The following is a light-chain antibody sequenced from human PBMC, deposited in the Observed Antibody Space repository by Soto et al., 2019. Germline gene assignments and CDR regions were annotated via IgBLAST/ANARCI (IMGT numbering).Light chain of an antibody. Sequence: DIQMTQSPSSVSASVGDRVTITCRASQGSSSWLAWYQQKPGKAPKLLIYAAYSLKSGVPSRFSGSGSGTDFTLTISSLQPEDFATYYCQQANSFPITLGQGTRLEIK. V-gene: IGKV1D-12*01. CDR3: QQANSFPIT. J-gene: IGKJ5*01. CDR1: QGSSSW. CDR2: AAY.